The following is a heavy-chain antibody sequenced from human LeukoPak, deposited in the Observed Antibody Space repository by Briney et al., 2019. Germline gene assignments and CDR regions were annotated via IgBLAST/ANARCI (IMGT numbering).Heavy chain of an antibody. D-gene: IGHD3-9*01. CDR1: GYTFTGYY. CDR2: MNPNSGNT. Sequence: ASVKVSCKASGYTFTGYYMHWVRQATGQGLEWMGWMNPNSGNTGYAQKFQGRVTMTRNTSISTAYMELSSLRSEDTAVYYCARGQGAILTWPGSDYWGQGTLVTVSS. V-gene: IGHV1-8*02. CDR3: ARGQGAILTWPGSDY. J-gene: IGHJ4*02.